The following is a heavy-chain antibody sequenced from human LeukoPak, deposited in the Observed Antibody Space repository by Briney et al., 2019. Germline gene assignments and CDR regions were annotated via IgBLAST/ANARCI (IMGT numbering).Heavy chain of an antibody. CDR2: IYGSGTT. V-gene: IGHV4-34*01. CDR1: GESLNSYY. J-gene: IGHJ4*02. D-gene: IGHD2-15*01. CDR3: ARGAWATRLGS. Sequence: PSETLSLTCAVYGESLNSYYWSWVRQPPGEGLEWIGEIYGSGTTEYNPSLKSRVTISMVPSKQQFSLSLGSVTAADTAVYYCARGAWATRLGSWGLGTPVIVSS.